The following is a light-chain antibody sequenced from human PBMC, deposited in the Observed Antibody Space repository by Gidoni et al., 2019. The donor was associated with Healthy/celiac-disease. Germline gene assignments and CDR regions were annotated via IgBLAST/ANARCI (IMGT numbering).Light chain of an antibody. CDR3: QQYNNWPTLT. J-gene: IGKJ4*01. V-gene: IGKV3-15*01. CDR2: GAA. Sequence: EIFMTQSPATLSVSPGERATLSCRASQSVSSNLAWYQQKPGQAPRLLIYGAATRATGIPARLSGSGSGTEFNLTISSLKSEDFAVYYCQQYNNWPTLTFGGGTKVEIK. CDR1: QSVSSN.